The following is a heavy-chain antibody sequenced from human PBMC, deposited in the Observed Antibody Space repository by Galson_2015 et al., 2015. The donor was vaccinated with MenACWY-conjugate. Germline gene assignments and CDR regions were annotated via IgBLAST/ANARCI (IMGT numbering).Heavy chain of an antibody. V-gene: IGHV1-3*01. D-gene: IGHD3-10*01. CDR1: GYTFTSYA. Sequence: SVKVSCKASGYTFTSYAMHWVRQAPGQRLEWMGWINAGNGNTKYSQKFQGRVTITRDTSASTAYMELSSLRSEDTAVYYCATHGSRDRYFDYWGQGTLVTVSS. J-gene: IGHJ4*02. CDR2: INAGNGNT. CDR3: ATHGSRDRYFDY.